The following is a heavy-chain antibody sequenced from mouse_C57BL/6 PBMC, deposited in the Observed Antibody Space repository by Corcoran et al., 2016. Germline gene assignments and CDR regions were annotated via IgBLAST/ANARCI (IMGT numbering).Heavy chain of an antibody. CDR3: ARYGVTTTSSSWYFDV. J-gene: IGHJ1*03. Sequence: QIQLVQSGPELKKPGETVKISCKASGYTFTTYGMSWVKQAPGKGLQWMGWINTYSGVPTYADDFKGRFAFSLETSASTAYLQINNLKNEDTATYFCARYGVTTTSSSWYFDVWGTGTTVTVSS. V-gene: IGHV9-3*01. CDR1: GYTFTTYG. D-gene: IGHD2-2*01. CDR2: INTYSGVP.